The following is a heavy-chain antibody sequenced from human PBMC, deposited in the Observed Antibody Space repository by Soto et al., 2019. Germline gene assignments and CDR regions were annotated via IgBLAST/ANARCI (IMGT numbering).Heavy chain of an antibody. J-gene: IGHJ5*02. CDR3: VGAHALGFSNWFGP. Sequence: ASVKVSCKASGYIFSANYIHWVRQAPGQGLEWLCWINPHSGATNYAQKFLGRVTMSADTSASTAYMDLARLKSDDTAVYYCVGAHALGFSNWFGPWGRGTLVTVSS. D-gene: IGHD3-10*01. V-gene: IGHV1-2*02. CDR2: INPHSGAT. CDR1: GYIFSANY.